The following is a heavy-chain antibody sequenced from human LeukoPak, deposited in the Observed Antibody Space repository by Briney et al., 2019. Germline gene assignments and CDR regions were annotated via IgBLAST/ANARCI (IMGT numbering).Heavy chain of an antibody. CDR3: ANGGYYSLDS. V-gene: IGHV3-30*18. CDR1: GFTFRNCG. D-gene: IGHD2-15*01. J-gene: IGHJ4*02. CDR2: ISYDGSNK. Sequence: PGRSLRLSCAASGFTFRNCGMHWVRQAPGKGLEWVAVISYDGSNKYYADSVKGRFTISRDNSKRTLFLQTDSLRGEDTAVYYCANGGYYSLDSWGQGTLVTVSS.